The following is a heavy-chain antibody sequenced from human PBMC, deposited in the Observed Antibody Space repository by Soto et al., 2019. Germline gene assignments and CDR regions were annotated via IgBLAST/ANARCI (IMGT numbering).Heavy chain of an antibody. V-gene: IGHV4-39*01. CDR1: GGSIRVQSYY. CDR3: TRQIYDSDTGPNFQYYFDS. Sequence: SETLSLTCTVSGGSIRVQSYYWTWIRQTPGKGLEWVGSSYYSGTSYFNPALKGRVTISVDTSTNQFSLRLTSVTAADTAVYYCTRQIYDSDTGPNFQYYFDSWGQGTPVTVSS. D-gene: IGHD3-22*01. CDR2: SYYSGTS. J-gene: IGHJ4*02.